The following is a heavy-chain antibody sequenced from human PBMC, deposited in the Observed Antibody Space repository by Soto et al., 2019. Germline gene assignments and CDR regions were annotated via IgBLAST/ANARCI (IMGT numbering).Heavy chain of an antibody. V-gene: IGHV1-69*06. CDR3: ASGDAYYYDSSGYLRFDY. CDR1: GGTFSSYA. J-gene: IGHJ4*02. CDR2: IIPIFGTA. D-gene: IGHD3-22*01. Sequence: QVQLVQSGAEVKKPGSSVKVSCKASGGTFSSYAISWVRQAPGQGLEWMGGIIPIFGTANYAQKFQGRVTITADKSTSTAYMELSSLRSEDTAMYYCASGDAYYYDSSGYLRFDYWGQGTLVTVSS.